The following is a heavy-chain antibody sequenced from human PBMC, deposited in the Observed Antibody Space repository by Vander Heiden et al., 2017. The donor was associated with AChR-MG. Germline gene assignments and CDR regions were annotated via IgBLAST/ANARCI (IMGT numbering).Heavy chain of an antibody. V-gene: IGHV4-31*03. CDR1: GGSISSGGYY. D-gene: IGHD6-13*01. Sequence: QVQLQESGPGLVKPSQTLSLTCTVSGGSISSGGYYWSWIRQHPGKGLEWIGYIHYSGSTYYNPSLKSRVTISVDTSKNQFSLKLSSVTAADTAVYYCARDLGYTTSRLNAFDIWGQGTMVTVSS. J-gene: IGHJ3*02. CDR3: ARDLGYTTSRLNAFDI. CDR2: IHYSGST.